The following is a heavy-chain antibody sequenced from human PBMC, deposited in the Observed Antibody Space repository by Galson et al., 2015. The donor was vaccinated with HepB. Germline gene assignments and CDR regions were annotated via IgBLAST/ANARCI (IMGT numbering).Heavy chain of an antibody. V-gene: IGHV3-30*18. Sequence: SLRLSCAASGFTFSSYGMHWVRQAPGKGLEWVAVISYDGSNKYYADSVKGRFTISRDNSKNTLYLQMNSLRAEDTAVYYCAKDLLVATPDYYYYYGMDVWGQGTTVTVSS. CDR1: GFTFSSYG. CDR3: AKDLLVATPDYYYYYGMDV. J-gene: IGHJ6*02. D-gene: IGHD5-12*01. CDR2: ISYDGSNK.